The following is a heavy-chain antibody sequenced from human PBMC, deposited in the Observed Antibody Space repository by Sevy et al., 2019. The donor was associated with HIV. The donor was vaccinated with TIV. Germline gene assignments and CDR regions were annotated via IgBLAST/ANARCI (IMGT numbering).Heavy chain of an antibody. Sequence: GGSLRLSCAASGFTFSSYGMHWVRQAPDKGLEWVAIISFDGSNKYYGDSVKGRFTISRDNSKNTRYLQMNSLRVEDTAVYYCAKGWDWGVVVTAPPDYWGQGTLVTVSS. V-gene: IGHV3-30*18. CDR2: ISFDGSNK. CDR3: AKGWDWGVVVTAPPDY. J-gene: IGHJ4*02. CDR1: GFTFSSYG. D-gene: IGHD2-21*02.